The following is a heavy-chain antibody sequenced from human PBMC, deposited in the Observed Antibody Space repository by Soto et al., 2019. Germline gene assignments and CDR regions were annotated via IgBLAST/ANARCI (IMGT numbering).Heavy chain of an antibody. CDR3: ARGVDAGVDV. J-gene: IGHJ6*02. Sequence: ASVKVSCKTSGYSFTNYDIHWVRQATGQGLEWLGWMSPNSGATGYAQKFQGRVTMTRDTSMTTAYMELSNLRSEDTAMYYCARGVDAGVDVWGQGTTVTVSS. D-gene: IGHD1-1*01. CDR1: GYSFTNYD. V-gene: IGHV1-8*01. CDR2: MSPNSGAT.